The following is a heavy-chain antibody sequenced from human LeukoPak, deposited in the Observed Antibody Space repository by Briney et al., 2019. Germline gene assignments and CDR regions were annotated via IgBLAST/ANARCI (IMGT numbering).Heavy chain of an antibody. CDR1: GFTFSSYW. Sequence: GGSLRLSCAASGFTFSSYWMSWVRQAPGKGLEWVANIKQDGSEKYYVDSVKGRFTISRDNSKNTLYLQMNSLRAEDTAVYYCARGPPYYYGSPAYYFDYWGQGTLVTVSS. CDR2: IKQDGSEK. J-gene: IGHJ4*02. V-gene: IGHV3-7*03. D-gene: IGHD3-10*01. CDR3: ARGPPYYYGSPAYYFDY.